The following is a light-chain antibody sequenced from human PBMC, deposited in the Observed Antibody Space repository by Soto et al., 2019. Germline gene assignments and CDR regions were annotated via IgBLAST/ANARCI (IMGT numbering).Light chain of an antibody. CDR1: QSISNW. V-gene: IGKV1-5*01. J-gene: IGKJ1*01. CDR2: DGT. Sequence: DIQMTQSPSTLSASVGDRVTITCRASQSISNWLAWYQKKPGKAPKLLIYDGTTLETGVPSRFSGSGSGTEFTLTISSLQPDDFATYYCQQYDSYSGTFGQGTKVDIK. CDR3: QQYDSYSGT.